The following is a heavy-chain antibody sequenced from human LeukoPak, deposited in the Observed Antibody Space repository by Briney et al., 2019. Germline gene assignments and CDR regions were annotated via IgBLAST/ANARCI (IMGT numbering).Heavy chain of an antibody. V-gene: IGHV4-39*01. CDR1: GGSISSSSYY. J-gene: IGHJ4*02. CDR2: IYYSGST. D-gene: IGHD6-6*01. CDR3: ARLARPGGYQYYFDY. Sequence: SETLSLTCTVSGGSISSSSYYWGWIRQPPGKGLEWIGSIYYSGSTYYNPSLKSRVTISVDTSKNQFSLTLSSVTAADTAVYYCARLARPGGYQYYFDYWGQGTLVTVSS.